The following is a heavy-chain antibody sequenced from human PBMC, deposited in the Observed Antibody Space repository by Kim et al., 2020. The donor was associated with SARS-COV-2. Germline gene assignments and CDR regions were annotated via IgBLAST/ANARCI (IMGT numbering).Heavy chain of an antibody. CDR2: FDPEDGET. J-gene: IGHJ5*02. CDR3: ATGGFTMSDNWFDP. CDR1: GYTLTELS. V-gene: IGHV1-24*01. D-gene: IGHD3-10*02. Sequence: ASVKVSCKVSGYTLTELSMHWVRQAPGKGLEWMGGFDPEDGETIYAQKFQGRVTMTEDTSTDTAYMELSSLRSEDTAVYYCATGGFTMSDNWFDPWGQGTLVTVSS.